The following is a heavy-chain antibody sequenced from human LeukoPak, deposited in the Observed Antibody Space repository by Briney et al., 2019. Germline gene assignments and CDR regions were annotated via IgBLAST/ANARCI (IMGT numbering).Heavy chain of an antibody. J-gene: IGHJ4*02. CDR1: GFTFSSYS. Sequence: GGSLRLSCAASGFTFSSYSMNWVRQAPGKWLEWVSSISSSSSYIYYADSVKGRFTIFRDNAKNSLYLQMNSLRAEDTAVYYCARDSTGGSPAFDYWGRGTLVTVSS. D-gene: IGHD3-16*01. CDR3: ARDSTGGSPAFDY. V-gene: IGHV3-21*01. CDR2: ISSSSSYI.